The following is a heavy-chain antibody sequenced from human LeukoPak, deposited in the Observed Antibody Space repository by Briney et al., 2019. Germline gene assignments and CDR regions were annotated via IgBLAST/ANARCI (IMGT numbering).Heavy chain of an antibody. V-gene: IGHV4-59*08. Sequence: SETLSLTCTVSGGSISSYYWSWIRQPPGKGLEWIGYIYYSGSTNYNPSLKSRVTISVDTSKNQFSLKLSSVTAADTAVYYCARQGEVGGYLDYWGQGTLVTVSS. D-gene: IGHD4-23*01. CDR2: IYYSGST. J-gene: IGHJ4*02. CDR3: ARQGEVGGYLDY. CDR1: GGSISSYY.